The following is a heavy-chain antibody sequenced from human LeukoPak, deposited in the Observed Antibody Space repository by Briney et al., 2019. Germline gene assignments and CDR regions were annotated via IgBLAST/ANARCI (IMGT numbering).Heavy chain of an antibody. J-gene: IGHJ4*02. CDR3: AREQIDSGSYSFSVDY. D-gene: IGHD1-26*01. CDR2: IYSGGST. CDR1: GFTVSSNY. Sequence: GGSLRLSCAASGFTVSSNYMSWVRQAPGKGLEWVSVIYSGGSTYYADSVKGRFTISRDNAKNSLYLQMNSLRAEDTAVYYCAREQIDSGSYSFSVDYWGQGTLDTVSS. V-gene: IGHV3-53*01.